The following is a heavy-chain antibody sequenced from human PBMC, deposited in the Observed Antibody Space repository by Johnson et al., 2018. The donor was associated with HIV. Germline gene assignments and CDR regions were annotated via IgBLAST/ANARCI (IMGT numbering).Heavy chain of an antibody. CDR2: ISYDGSNK. Sequence: QVQLVESGGGVVQPGRSLRLSCAASGFTFSSYGMHWVRQAPGKGLEWVAVISYDGSNKYYADSVKGRFTISRDNSKNTLYLQMNSLRAEDTALDYCTTDGAGPYSGSYWGDDAFDIWGQWTMGTVSS. V-gene: IGHV3-30*03. CDR3: TTDGAGPYSGSYWGDDAFDI. CDR1: GFTFSSYG. J-gene: IGHJ3*02. D-gene: IGHD1-26*01.